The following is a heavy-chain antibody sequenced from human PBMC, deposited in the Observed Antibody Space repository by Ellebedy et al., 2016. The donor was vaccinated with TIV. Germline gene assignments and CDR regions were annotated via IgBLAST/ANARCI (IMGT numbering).Heavy chain of an antibody. CDR2: IYYTGST. Sequence: SETLSLTCTVSGGSISRSSSYWGWIRQPPGTGLEWIGSIYYTGSTDYNPSLKSRVTISVDTSKNQFSLKLSSVTAADTAVYYCARSLLIFTFDKCYFDLWGRGTLVTVSS. CDR1: GGSISRSSSY. CDR3: ARSLLIFTFDKCYFDL. J-gene: IGHJ2*01. D-gene: IGHD3/OR15-3a*01. V-gene: IGHV4-39*01.